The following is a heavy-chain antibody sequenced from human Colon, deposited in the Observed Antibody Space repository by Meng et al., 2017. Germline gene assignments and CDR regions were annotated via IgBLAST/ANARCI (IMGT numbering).Heavy chain of an antibody. J-gene: IGHJ4*02. V-gene: IGHV1-8*02. CDR2: VTPKSGST. CDR3: ATIRGFLYGYSDD. CDR1: GYTFTAYD. D-gene: IGHD3-10*01. Sequence: QVQMVQSGFGLRKPGASVKVSCKASGYTFTAYDISWVRQATGQGPEWLGWVTPKSGSTVYAPKFQGRVTMTRNTSISTAYLELTNLRSEDTAMYYCATIRGFLYGYSDDWGQGTLVTVSS.